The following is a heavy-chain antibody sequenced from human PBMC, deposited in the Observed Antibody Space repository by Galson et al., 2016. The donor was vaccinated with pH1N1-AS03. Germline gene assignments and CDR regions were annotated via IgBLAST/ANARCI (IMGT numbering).Heavy chain of an antibody. D-gene: IGHD3-10*01. CDR3: DRLWSGDNEPFDL. V-gene: IGHV3-9*01. J-gene: IGHJ3*01. CDR1: GFTFEDHA. CDR2: ISWNSGKL. Sequence: SLRLSCAASGFTFEDHAMHWVRQIPGRGLEWVSHISWNSGKLGYAASVNGRFTISRDNAKNSVYLQMNRLRLEDTAFCARDRLWSGDNEPFDLWGQGTVVTVS.